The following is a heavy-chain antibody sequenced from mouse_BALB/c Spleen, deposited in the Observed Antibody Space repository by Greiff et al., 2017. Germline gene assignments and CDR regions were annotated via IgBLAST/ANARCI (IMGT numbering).Heavy chain of an antibody. J-gene: IGHJ3*01. Sequence: EVMLVESGGGLVKPGGSLKLSCAASGFAFSSYDMSWVRQTPEKRLEWVAYISSGGGSTYYPDTVKGRFTISRDNAKNTLYLQMSSLKSEDTAMYYCARHPYGRGGFAYWGQGTLVTVSA. D-gene: IGHD2-10*02. CDR1: GFAFSSYD. V-gene: IGHV5-12-1*01. CDR3: ARHPYGRGGFAY. CDR2: ISSGGGST.